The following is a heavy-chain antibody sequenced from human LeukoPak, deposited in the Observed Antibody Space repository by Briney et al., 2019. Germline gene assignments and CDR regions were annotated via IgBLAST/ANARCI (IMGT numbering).Heavy chain of an antibody. CDR3: ARDYLAAPDFDY. CDR2: IWYDGSNK. V-gene: IGHV3-33*01. CDR1: GFTFSSYG. Sequence: GGSLRLSCAASGFTFSSYGMHWVRQAPGKGLEWVAVIWYDGSNKYYADSVKGRFTISRDNSKNTLYLQMNSLRAEDTAVHYCARDYLAAPDFDYWGQGTLVTVSS. J-gene: IGHJ4*02.